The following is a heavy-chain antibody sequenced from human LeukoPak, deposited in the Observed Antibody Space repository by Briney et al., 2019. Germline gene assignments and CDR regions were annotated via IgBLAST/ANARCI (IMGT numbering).Heavy chain of an antibody. CDR2: IYSGGST. D-gene: IGHD3/OR15-3a*01. J-gene: IGHJ3*02. Sequence: PGGSLRLSCAASGFTVSSNYMSWVRQAPGKGLEWVSVIYSGGSTYYADSVKGRFTISRDNPKNTLYLQMNSLRAEDTAVYYCARAPSLRGYDLGAFDIWGQGTMVTVSS. CDR1: GFTVSSNY. CDR3: ARAPSLRGYDLGAFDI. V-gene: IGHV3-53*01.